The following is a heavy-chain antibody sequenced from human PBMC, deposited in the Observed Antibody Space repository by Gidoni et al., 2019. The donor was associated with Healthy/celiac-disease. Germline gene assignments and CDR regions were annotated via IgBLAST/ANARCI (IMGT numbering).Heavy chain of an antibody. D-gene: IGHD2-15*01. CDR3: AKDSRYCSGGSCYQFDY. Sequence: EVQLVESGGGLVQPGRSLRLSCAASGCTFDDYAMHWVRQAPGKGLEWVSGISWNSGSIGYADSVKGRFTISRDNAKNSLYLQMNSLRAEDTALYYCAKDSRYCSGGSCYQFDYWGQGTLVTVSS. J-gene: IGHJ4*02. CDR1: GCTFDDYA. CDR2: ISWNSGSI. V-gene: IGHV3-9*01.